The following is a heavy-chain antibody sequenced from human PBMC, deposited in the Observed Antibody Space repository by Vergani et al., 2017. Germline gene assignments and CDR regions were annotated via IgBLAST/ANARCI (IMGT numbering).Heavy chain of an antibody. V-gene: IGHV4-61*01. D-gene: IGHD3-10*01. CDR1: GGSVSSGSYY. Sequence: QVQLQESGPGLVKPSETLSLTCTVSGGSVSSGSYYWSWIRQPPGKGLEWIGYIYYSGSTNYNPSLKSRVTISVDTSKNQFSLKLSSVTAADTAVYYCARDESGGFDYWGQGTLVTVSS. CDR2: IYYSGST. J-gene: IGHJ4*02. CDR3: ARDESGGFDY.